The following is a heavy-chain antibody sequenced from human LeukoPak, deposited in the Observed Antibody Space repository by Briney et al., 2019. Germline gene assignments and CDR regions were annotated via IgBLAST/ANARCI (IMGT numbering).Heavy chain of an antibody. J-gene: IGHJ6*03. V-gene: IGHV3-53*01. CDR3: ARLVAGTEPYYHYYFMDV. CDR2: IYSGGNT. D-gene: IGHD6-19*01. Sequence: GGSLRLSCAASGFTVSSHYMNWVRQAPGKGLEWVSVIYSGGNTYYADSAKGRFTISRDNSKNTLYLQMNSLRVEDAAVYYCARLVAGTEPYYHYYFMDVWGKGTTVTVSS. CDR1: GFTVSSHY.